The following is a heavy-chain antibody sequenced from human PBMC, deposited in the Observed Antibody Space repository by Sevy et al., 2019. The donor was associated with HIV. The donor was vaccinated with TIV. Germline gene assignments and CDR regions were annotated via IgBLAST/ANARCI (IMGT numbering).Heavy chain of an antibody. D-gene: IGHD1-1*01. CDR2: ILYSGNP. J-gene: IGHJ4*02. Sequence: SETLSLTCTVSGDSISSSGYYWSWIRQHPGEGLEWIGYILYSGNPYYNPSLKSRLIISLDTSKNRFSLKRGSVTAADTAVYYCARGHITTIGFDYWGQGTLVTVSS. V-gene: IGHV4-31*03. CDR3: ARGHITTIGFDY. CDR1: GDSISSSGYY.